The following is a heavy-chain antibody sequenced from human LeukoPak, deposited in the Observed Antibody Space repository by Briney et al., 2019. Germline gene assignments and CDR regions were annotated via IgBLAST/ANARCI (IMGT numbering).Heavy chain of an antibody. CDR2: ISAYNGNT. D-gene: IGHD3-10*01. V-gene: IGHV1-18*01. CDR3: ARYADKSAVWFGDTPHNFDY. J-gene: IGHJ4*02. CDR1: VYTFTSYG. Sequence: ASVKVSCKASVYTFTSYGISWVRQAPGQGLEWMGWISAYNGNTNYAQKLQGRVTMTADTSTSTAYMELRSLRSDDTAVYYCARYADKSAVWFGDTPHNFDYWGQGTLVTVSS.